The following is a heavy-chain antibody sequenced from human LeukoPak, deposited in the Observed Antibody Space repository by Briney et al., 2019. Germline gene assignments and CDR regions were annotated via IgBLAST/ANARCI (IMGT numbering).Heavy chain of an antibody. J-gene: IGHJ3*02. D-gene: IGHD4-11*01. CDR2: IIPVSSVT. Sequence: SVKVSCKASGRTLNSYSINWVRQAPGQGLEWMGGIIPVSSVTEYAQKFQGRVTITTDESTSTTYMELSSLRSDDTAMYYCAREDFTNYLNNAFDIWGQGTMVTV. V-gene: IGHV1-69*05. CDR1: GRTLNSYS. CDR3: AREDFTNYLNNAFDI.